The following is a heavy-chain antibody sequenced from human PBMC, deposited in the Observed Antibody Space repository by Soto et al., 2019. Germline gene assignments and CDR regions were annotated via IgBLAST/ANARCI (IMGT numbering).Heavy chain of an antibody. CDR2: INAGSGNT. Sequence: QVQLVQSGAEVKKPGASVKVSCTASGYTFTHYAIHWVRHAPVQRLEWMGFINAGSGNTKYSQTFQGRLTFTKDTSASTAYMDLSSLRSEATAIYYCARGLAADGAWGQGTLVTVSS. CDR3: ARGLAADGA. V-gene: IGHV1-3*01. D-gene: IGHD6-13*01. CDR1: GYTFTHYA. J-gene: IGHJ5*02.